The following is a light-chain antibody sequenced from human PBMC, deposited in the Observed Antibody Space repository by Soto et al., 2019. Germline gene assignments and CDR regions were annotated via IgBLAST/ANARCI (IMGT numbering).Light chain of an antibody. V-gene: IGKV3-20*01. CDR3: QQYGSSGT. CDR2: GAS. Sequence: FTDSPFTLSLAPGGKTALSSMASQSVSNNYLDWYQQKPGQAPRLLIYGASNRATGIPDRFSGSGSGTDFTLTISRLEPEDFAVYYRQQYGSSGTFGQGTKVDIK. CDR1: QSVSNNY. J-gene: IGKJ1*01.